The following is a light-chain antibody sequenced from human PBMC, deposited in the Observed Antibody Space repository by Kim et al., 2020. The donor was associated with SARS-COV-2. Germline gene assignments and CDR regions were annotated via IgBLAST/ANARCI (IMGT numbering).Light chain of an antibody. CDR1: QSINNY. CDR2: AAS. V-gene: IGKV1-9*01. CDR3: QQLNSYPLI. Sequence: ASVGGKVPITCRASQSINNYLAWYQQKSGKAPKLMIYAASILESGVPSRFSGSGSGTDFTLTINSLQPEDFATYYCQQLNSYPLIFGGGTKVDI. J-gene: IGKJ4*01.